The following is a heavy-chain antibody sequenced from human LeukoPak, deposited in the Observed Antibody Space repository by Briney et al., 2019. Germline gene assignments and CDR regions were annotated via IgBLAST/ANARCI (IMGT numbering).Heavy chain of an antibody. V-gene: IGHV6-1*01. D-gene: IGHD3-22*01. J-gene: IGHJ3*02. CDR3: ARDPGRLGYDSSGYPFDAFDI. Sequence: SQTLSLTCAISGDSVSSNSAAWNWIRQSPSRGLERLGRTYYRSKWYNDYAVSVKSRITINPDTSKNQFSLQLNSVTPEDTAVYYCARDPGRLGYDSSGYPFDAFDIWGQGTMVTVSS. CDR1: GDSVSSNSAA. CDR2: TYYRSKWYN.